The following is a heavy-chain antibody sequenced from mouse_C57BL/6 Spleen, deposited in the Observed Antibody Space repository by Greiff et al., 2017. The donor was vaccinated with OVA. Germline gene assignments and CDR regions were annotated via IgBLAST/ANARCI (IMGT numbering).Heavy chain of an antibody. V-gene: IGHV1-53*01. CDR3: APVAKNYAMDY. CDR1: GYTFTSYW. D-gene: IGHD1-1*01. Sequence: QVHVKQPGTELVKPGASVKLSCKASGYTFTSYWMHWVKQRPGQGLEWIGNINPSNGGTNYNEKFKSKATLTVDKSSSTAYMQLSSLTSEDSAVYYCAPVAKNYAMDYWGQGTSVTVSS. J-gene: IGHJ4*01. CDR2: INPSNGGT.